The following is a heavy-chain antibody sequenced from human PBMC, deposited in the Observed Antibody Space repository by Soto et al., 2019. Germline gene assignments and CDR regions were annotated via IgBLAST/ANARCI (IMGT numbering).Heavy chain of an antibody. D-gene: IGHD1-1*01. CDR3: AKDMAGTIAGTFDI. CDR1: GFTFDDYA. CDR2: ISWNSGSI. V-gene: IGHV3-9*01. J-gene: IGHJ3*02. Sequence: PGGSLRLSCAASGFTFDDYAMHWVRQAPGKGLEWVSGISWNSGSIGYADSVKGRFTISRDNAKNSLYLQMNSLRAEDTALYYSAKDMAGTIAGTFDIWGQGTMVTVSS.